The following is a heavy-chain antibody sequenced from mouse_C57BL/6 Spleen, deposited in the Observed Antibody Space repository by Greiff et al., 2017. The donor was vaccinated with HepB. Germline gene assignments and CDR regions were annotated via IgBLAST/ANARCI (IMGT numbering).Heavy chain of an antibody. Sequence: EVQRVESGGGLVKPGGSLKLSCAASGFTFSSYAMSWVRQTPEKRLEWVATISDGGSYTYYPDNVKGRFTISRDNAKNNMYLQMSHQKSEDTAMYYCARDGSSYWYFDVWGTGTTVTVSS. CDR3: ARDGSSYWYFDV. D-gene: IGHD1-1*01. V-gene: IGHV5-4*01. CDR1: GFTFSSYA. CDR2: ISDGGSYT. J-gene: IGHJ1*03.